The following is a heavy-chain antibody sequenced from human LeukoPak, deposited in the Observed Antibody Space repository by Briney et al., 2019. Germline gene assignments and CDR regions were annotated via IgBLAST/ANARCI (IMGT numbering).Heavy chain of an antibody. V-gene: IGHV4-39*07. CDR3: ARESEWERDYYYYYYMDV. Sequence: PSETLSLTCAVSGGSISSSAYHWGWIRQPPGKGLEWIGSIHYSGSTYHNTSLKSRVTISVDTSKNQFSLKLSSVTAADTAVYYCARESEWERDYYYYYYMDVWGKGTTVTISS. CDR1: GGSISSSAYH. D-gene: IGHD1-26*01. CDR2: IHYSGST. J-gene: IGHJ6*03.